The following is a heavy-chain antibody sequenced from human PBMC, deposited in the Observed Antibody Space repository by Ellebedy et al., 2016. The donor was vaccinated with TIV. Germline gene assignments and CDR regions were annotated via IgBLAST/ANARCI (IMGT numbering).Heavy chain of an antibody. Sequence: AASVKVSCKASGYPFSSYGMSWVRQAPGRGLEWMGWISGNGENTNYEQKFQDRVTMTADTSTSTIYMELRSLRSDDTAVYFCARDHGTKSVDNWGQGTLVTVSS. CDR1: GYPFSSYG. V-gene: IGHV1-18*04. J-gene: IGHJ4*02. CDR2: ISGNGENT. CDR3: ARDHGTKSVDN.